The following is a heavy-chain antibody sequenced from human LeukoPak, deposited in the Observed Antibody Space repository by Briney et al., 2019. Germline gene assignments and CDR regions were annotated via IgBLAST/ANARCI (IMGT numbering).Heavy chain of an antibody. V-gene: IGHV3-15*01. Sequence: GGSLRLSCAPSGFRFTNAWMTWVRQAPGKGLEWVGRIKSKADGGTTDYGAPMKGRFTISRGDSKNTLYLQMNSLETEDTAVYYCATDLGLTMIRGVIVSWGQGTLVTVSS. J-gene: IGHJ4*02. CDR2: IKSKADGGTT. CDR1: GFRFTNAW. D-gene: IGHD3-10*01. CDR3: ATDLGLTMIRGVIVS.